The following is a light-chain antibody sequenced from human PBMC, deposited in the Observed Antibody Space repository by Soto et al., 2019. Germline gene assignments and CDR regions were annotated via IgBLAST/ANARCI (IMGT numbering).Light chain of an antibody. CDR3: QQYSNWPPIP. Sequence: EIVMTQSPATVSVSPGERATLSCRATQSVGSSLAWYQQKPGQAPRLLIYGASTRASGIPARFSGSGSGTEFTLTISSLQSEDFAVYYCQQYSNWPPIPFGQGTRLEIK. V-gene: IGKV3-15*01. J-gene: IGKJ5*01. CDR2: GAS. CDR1: QSVGSS.